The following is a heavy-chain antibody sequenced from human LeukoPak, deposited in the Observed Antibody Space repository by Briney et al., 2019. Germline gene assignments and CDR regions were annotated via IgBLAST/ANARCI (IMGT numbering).Heavy chain of an antibody. Sequence: SVQVSCKACGGTFSSYAISWVRPAPGQGLEWMGGIIPIFGTANYSQKSQGRDTITEDESTSTAYMELSSLRSEDTAVYYCARDRLHPDYYGMDVWGQGTTVTVSS. CDR3: ARDRLHPDYYGMDV. CDR2: IIPIFGTA. J-gene: IGHJ6*02. V-gene: IGHV1-69*13. CDR1: GGTFSSYA. D-gene: IGHD5-24*01.